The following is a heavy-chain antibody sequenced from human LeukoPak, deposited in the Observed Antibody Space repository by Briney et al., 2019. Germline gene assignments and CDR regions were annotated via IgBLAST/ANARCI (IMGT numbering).Heavy chain of an antibody. V-gene: IGHV3-30*02. J-gene: IGHJ6*03. CDR3: AKGGGYEAQYYYYYLDV. CDR2: IRYDGSNK. CDR1: GLTVRNNF. D-gene: IGHD5-12*01. Sequence: GGSLRLSCAASGLTVRNNFMSWVRQAPGKGLEWVAFIRYDGSNKYYADSVKGRFTVSRDNSKNTLYLQMKSLRAEDTAVYYCAKGGGYEAQYYYYYLDVWGKGTTVTISS.